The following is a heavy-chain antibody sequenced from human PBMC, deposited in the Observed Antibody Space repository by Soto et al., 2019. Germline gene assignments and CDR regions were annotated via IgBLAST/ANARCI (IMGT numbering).Heavy chain of an antibody. D-gene: IGHD2-8*01. CDR3: ARSDDIVLMVCAIRDPSAFDY. Sequence: GGSLRLSCAASGFTFSSYALHLVRQAPGKGLEWVAFISYDESNKYYADSVKGRFTISRDNSKNTLYLQMNSLRAEDTAVYYCARSDDIVLMVCAIRDPSAFDYWGQGTLVTVSS. J-gene: IGHJ4*02. CDR1: GFTFSSYA. CDR2: ISYDESNK. V-gene: IGHV3-30-3*01.